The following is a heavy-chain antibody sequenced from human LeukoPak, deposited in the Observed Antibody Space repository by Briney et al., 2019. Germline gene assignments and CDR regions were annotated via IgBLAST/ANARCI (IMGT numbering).Heavy chain of an antibody. V-gene: IGHV1-18*01. CDR1: GYTFMSYG. J-gene: IGHJ6*03. CDR2: ISGRT. Sequence: ASVKVSCKASGYTFMSYGISWVRQAPVQGLEWMGWISGRTTYAPNFQGRLTVTTDTSTSTAYMELRSLGSDDTAIYFGARNFYSYNMDAWGKGTTVTIS. CDR3: ARNFYSYNMDA.